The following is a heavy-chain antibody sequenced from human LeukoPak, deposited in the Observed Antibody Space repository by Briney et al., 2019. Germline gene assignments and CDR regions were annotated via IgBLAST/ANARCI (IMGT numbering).Heavy chain of an antibody. D-gene: IGHD3-9*01. Sequence: ASVKVSCKASGYTFSSYGITWVRQAPGQGLEWMARISIYNGNTNYAQKLQGRVTMTTDTSTSTAYMELRSLRSDDTAVYYCARVLTGYYRDSYYFDYWGQGTLVTVSS. CDR3: ARVLTGYYRDSYYFDY. CDR2: ISIYNGNT. CDR1: GYTFSSYG. V-gene: IGHV1-18*01. J-gene: IGHJ4*02.